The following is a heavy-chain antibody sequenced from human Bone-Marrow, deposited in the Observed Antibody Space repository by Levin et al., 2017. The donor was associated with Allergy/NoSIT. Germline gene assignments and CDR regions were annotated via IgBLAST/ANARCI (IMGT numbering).Heavy chain of an antibody. J-gene: IGHJ6*02. D-gene: IGHD3-9*01. Sequence: GESLKISCKGSGYSFTSYWIGWVRQMPGKGLEWMGIIYPGDSDTRYSPSFQGQVTISADKSISTAYLQWSSLKASDTAMYYCARSALDILTGYAYYGMDVWGQGTTVTVSS. CDR2: IYPGDSDT. CDR3: ARSALDILTGYAYYGMDV. V-gene: IGHV5-51*01. CDR1: GYSFTSYW.